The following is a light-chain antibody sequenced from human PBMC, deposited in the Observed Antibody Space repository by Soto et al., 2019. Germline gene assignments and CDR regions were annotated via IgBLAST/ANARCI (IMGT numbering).Light chain of an antibody. J-gene: IGKJ5*01. CDR3: QRYGSSPLIN. CDR2: GAS. CDR1: QSVSSSY. Sequence: EIVLTQSPGTLSLSPGERATLSCRASQSVSSSYLAWYQQKPGQAPRLLIYGASSRATGIPDRFSGSGSGTDFTLTISRLEPEDFAVYFCQRYGSSPLINCGQGTRLEIK. V-gene: IGKV3-20*01.